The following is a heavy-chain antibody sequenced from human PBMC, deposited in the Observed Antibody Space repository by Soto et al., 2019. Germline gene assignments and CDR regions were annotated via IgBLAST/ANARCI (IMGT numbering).Heavy chain of an antibody. Sequence: PSETLSLTCTVSGGSVRSGSYYWSWIRQPPGKGLEWIGYVYYSGSTNYNPSLKSRVTVSIDTSRNQFSLKLNSVTAADTAVYYCATCHYDTSGYNDAFDIWGQGTMVTVSS. V-gene: IGHV4-61*01. CDR1: GGSVRSGSYY. D-gene: IGHD3-22*01. CDR2: VYYSGST. CDR3: ATCHYDTSGYNDAFDI. J-gene: IGHJ3*02.